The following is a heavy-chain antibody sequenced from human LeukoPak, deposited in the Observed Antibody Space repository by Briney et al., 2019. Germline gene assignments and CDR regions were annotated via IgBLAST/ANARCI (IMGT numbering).Heavy chain of an antibody. CDR2: IYYSGST. J-gene: IGHJ6*01. CDR1: GGSIGSYY. Sequence: SETLSLTCTAAGGSIGSYYRRWLRHPPGEGLEWIGYIYYSGSTNYIPSLKGRVTITIATSKNTFSLKLSSVSPGATAVYFCARGRGYGRDVW. CDR3: ARGRGYGRDV. V-gene: IGHV4-59*01.